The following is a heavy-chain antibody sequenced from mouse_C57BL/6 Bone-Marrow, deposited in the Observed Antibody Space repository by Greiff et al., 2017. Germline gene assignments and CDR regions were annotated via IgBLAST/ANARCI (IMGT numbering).Heavy chain of an antibody. D-gene: IGHD1-1*01. J-gene: IGHJ1*03. CDR2: INPNYGTT. Sequence: EVQVVESGPELVKPGASVKISCKASGYSFTDYNMNWVKQSNGKSLEWIGVINPNYGTTSYNQKFKGKATLTVDQSSSTAYMQLNSLTSEDSAVYYCASGIYYYGSRYFDVWGTGTTVTVSS. CDR1: GYSFTDYN. CDR3: ASGIYYYGSRYFDV. V-gene: IGHV1-39*01.